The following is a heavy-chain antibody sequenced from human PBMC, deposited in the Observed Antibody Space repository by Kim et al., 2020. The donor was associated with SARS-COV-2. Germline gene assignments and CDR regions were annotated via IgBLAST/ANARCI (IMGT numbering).Heavy chain of an antibody. CDR2: IIPIFGTA. J-gene: IGHJ6*02. D-gene: IGHD5-12*01. CDR1: GGTFSSYA. Sequence: SVKVSCKASGGTFSSYAISWVRQAPGQGLEWMGGIIPIFGTANYAQKFQGRVTITADESTSTAYMELSSLRSEDTAVYYCARKGWGRGALGYSGYDFYYYGMDVWGQGTTVTVSS. V-gene: IGHV1-69*13. CDR3: ARKGWGRGALGYSGYDFYYYGMDV.